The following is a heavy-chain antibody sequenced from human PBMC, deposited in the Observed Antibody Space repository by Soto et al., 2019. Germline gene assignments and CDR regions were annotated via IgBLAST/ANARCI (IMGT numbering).Heavy chain of an antibody. CDR2: INPSGST. CDR3: ARVRDIVVVPAYGMDV. Sequence: SETLSLTCAVYGGSFSGYYWSCIRQPPWKGLEWIGEINPSGSTNYNPSLKSRVTISVDTSKNQFSLKLSSVTAADTAVYYCARVRDIVVVPAYGMDVWGQGTTVTVSS. D-gene: IGHD2-2*01. V-gene: IGHV4-34*01. CDR1: GGSFSGYY. J-gene: IGHJ6*02.